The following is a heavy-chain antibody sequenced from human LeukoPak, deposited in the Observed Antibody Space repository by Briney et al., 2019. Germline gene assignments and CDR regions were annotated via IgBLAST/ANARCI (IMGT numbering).Heavy chain of an antibody. Sequence: SETRSLTCTVSGYSISSGYYWGWIRQPPGKGLEWIGSIYHSGSTYYNPSLKSRVTISVDTSKNQFSLKLSSVTAADTAVYYCARAIEVGAMTPFDYWGQGTLVTASS. CDR1: GYSISSGYY. D-gene: IGHD1-26*01. J-gene: IGHJ4*02. CDR3: ARAIEVGAMTPFDY. V-gene: IGHV4-38-2*02. CDR2: IYHSGST.